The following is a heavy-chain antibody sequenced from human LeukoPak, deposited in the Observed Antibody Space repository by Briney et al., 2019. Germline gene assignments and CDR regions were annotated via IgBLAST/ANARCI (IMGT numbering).Heavy chain of an antibody. J-gene: IGHJ4*02. CDR1: GFTFSSYN. D-gene: IGHD2-15*01. Sequence: GGSLRLSCAASGFTFSSYNMNWVRQAPGKGLEWVSYISSSSSTIYYADSVKGRFTISRDNAKNSLYLQMNGLRAEDTAVYYCARLYCSGGSCYKRNGDYWGQGTLVTVSS. CDR2: ISSSSSTI. CDR3: ARLYCSGGSCYKRNGDY. V-gene: IGHV3-48*01.